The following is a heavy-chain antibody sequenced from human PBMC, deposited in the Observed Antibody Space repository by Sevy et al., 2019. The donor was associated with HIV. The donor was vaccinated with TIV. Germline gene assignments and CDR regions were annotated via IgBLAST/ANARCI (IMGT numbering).Heavy chain of an antibody. Sequence: GGSLRLSCATSGFTFTSYTMNWVRQAPGKGLEWVSSMSYSAEYIYYADSVKGRFTISRDNAKNSLFLQMNSLRVEDTAVYYCARDEGGYDPLDYWGQGTLVTVSS. CDR2: MSYSAEYI. CDR3: ARDEGGYDPLDY. D-gene: IGHD3-16*01. CDR1: GFTFTSYT. V-gene: IGHV3-21*01. J-gene: IGHJ4*02.